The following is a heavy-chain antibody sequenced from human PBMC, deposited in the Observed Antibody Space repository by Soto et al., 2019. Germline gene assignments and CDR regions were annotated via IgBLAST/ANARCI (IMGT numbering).Heavy chain of an antibody. V-gene: IGHV1-18*01. CDR3: ARDRHVDLAGIIDYNWFDP. J-gene: IGHJ5*02. CDR2: ISGDNGNT. Sequence: GASVKVSCKASGGTFSSYAISWVRQAPGQGLEWMGGISGDNGNTNYAQKFQGRVTMTTDTSTTTAYMEVKSLGSDDTAVYYCARDRHVDLAGIIDYNWFDPWGQGTLVTVSS. CDR1: GGTFSSYA. D-gene: IGHD6-19*01.